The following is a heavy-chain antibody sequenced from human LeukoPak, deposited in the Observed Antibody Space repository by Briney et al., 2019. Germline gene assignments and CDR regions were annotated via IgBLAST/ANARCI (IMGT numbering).Heavy chain of an antibody. CDR3: ARELTSGSDAFDI. V-gene: IGHV1-2*02. D-gene: IGHD3-10*01. CDR2: INPNSGGT. Sequence: ASVKVSCKASVYTFTGYYMHWVRQAPGQGLEWMGWINPNSGGTNYAQKFQGRVTMTRDTSISTAYMELSRLRSDDTAVYYCARELTSGSDAFDIWGQGTMVTVSS. J-gene: IGHJ3*02. CDR1: VYTFTGYY.